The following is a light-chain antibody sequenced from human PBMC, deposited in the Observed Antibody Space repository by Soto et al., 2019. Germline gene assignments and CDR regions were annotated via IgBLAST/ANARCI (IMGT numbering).Light chain of an antibody. Sequence: DIQLTQPPSFLSASVGDSVTITCRASQGIRNDLAWYQQKPGKAPEVLIYAASTLQSGVPSKFSGSGSGTEFTLTISSLQPEDFATYYCQRLHSYPVSFGGGTKVEIK. V-gene: IGKV1-9*01. CDR1: QGIRND. CDR2: AAS. CDR3: QRLHSYPVS. J-gene: IGKJ4*01.